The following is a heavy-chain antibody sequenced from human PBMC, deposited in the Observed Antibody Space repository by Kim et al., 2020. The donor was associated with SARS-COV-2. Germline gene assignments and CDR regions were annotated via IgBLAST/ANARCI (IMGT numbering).Heavy chain of an antibody. CDR3: TTVSMR. Sequence: DGGTSDYAAPVKGRFTISRDDSKKTLYLQMNSLKSEDAGVYYCTTVSMRWGQGTLVTVSS. D-gene: IGHD2-2*01. J-gene: IGHJ4*02. CDR2: DGGTS. V-gene: IGHV3-15*01.